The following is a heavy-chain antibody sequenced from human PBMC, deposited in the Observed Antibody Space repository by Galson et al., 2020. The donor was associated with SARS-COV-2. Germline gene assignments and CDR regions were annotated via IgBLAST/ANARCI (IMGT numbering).Heavy chain of an antibody. D-gene: IGHD3-3*01. CDR1: GGSISSYY. CDR3: ARYYDFWSGSGSGPANWFDP. V-gene: IGHV4-59*01. Sequence: SETLSLTCTVSGGSISSYYWSWIRQPPGKGLEWIGYIYYSGSTNYNPSLKSRVTISVDTSKNQFSLKLSSVTAADTAVYYCARYYDFWSGSGSGPANWFDPWGQGTLVTVSS. J-gene: IGHJ5*02. CDR2: IYYSGST.